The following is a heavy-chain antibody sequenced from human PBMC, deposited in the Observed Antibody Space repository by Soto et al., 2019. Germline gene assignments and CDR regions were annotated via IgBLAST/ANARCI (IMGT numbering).Heavy chain of an antibody. Sequence: SETLSLTCTVSGYSISSGYYWGWIRQPPGKGLEWIGSIYHSGSTYYNPSLKSRVTISVDTSKNQFSLKLSSVTAADTAVYYCARSGPSYYYDSSGYYYYYGMDVWGQGTTVTVSS. CDR1: GYSISSGYY. J-gene: IGHJ6*02. CDR2: IYHSGST. CDR3: ARSGPSYYYDSSGYYYYYGMDV. D-gene: IGHD3-22*01. V-gene: IGHV4-38-2*02.